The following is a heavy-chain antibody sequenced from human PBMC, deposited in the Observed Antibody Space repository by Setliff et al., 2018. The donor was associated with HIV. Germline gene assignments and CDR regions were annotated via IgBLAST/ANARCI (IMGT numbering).Heavy chain of an antibody. Sequence: KTSETLSLTCTVSGGSISSGDYYWSWIRQPPGKGLEWIGYVYHSGGTNYNPSLKSRVTMSVDTSKNQFSLKLTSVTAADTAVYYCARTGFKPRTGDWGVDGAFDIWGQGTMVTVSS. CDR1: GGSISSGDYY. CDR3: ARTGFKPRTGDWGVDGAFDI. CDR2: VYHSGGT. D-gene: IGHD3-16*01. J-gene: IGHJ3*02. V-gene: IGHV4-61*08.